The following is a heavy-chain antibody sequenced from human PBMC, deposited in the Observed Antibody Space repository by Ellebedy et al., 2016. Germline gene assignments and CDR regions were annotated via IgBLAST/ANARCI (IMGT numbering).Heavy chain of an antibody. CDR3: ASICSSATCFVDY. V-gene: IGHV1-2*02. D-gene: IGHD2-2*01. J-gene: IGHJ4*02. CDR1: GYTFTGYY. CDR2: INPNSGGT. Sequence: ASVKVSXXASGYTFTGYYMHWVRQAPGQGLEWMGWINPNSGGTNYAQKFQGRVTMTTDTSTTTAYMELRSLRSDDTAMYYCASICSSATCFVDYWGQGTLVTVSS.